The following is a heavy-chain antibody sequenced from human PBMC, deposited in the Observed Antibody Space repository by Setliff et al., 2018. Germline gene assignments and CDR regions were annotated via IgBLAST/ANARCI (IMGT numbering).Heavy chain of an antibody. J-gene: IGHJ4*02. V-gene: IGHV4-39*01. CDR1: GDSISRSSDY. Sequence: SETLSLTCTVSGDSISRSSDYWGWIRQPPGKGLEWIGSIYYSGSTNYNPSLKSRVTISMDTSKNQFSLRVSSVTATDTAVYYCARSFSRREKFLLDYWGQGALVTVSS. CDR2: IYYSGST. CDR3: ARSFSRREKFLLDY.